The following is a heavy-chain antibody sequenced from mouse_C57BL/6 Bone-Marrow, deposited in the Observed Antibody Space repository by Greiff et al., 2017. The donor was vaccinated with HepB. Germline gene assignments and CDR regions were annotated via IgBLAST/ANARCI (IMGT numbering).Heavy chain of an antibody. CDR1: GYTFTNYW. CDR3: ARDGNYPYYAMDY. Sequence: QVQLQQSGAELVRPGTSVKMSCKASGYTFTNYWIGWAKQRPGHGLEWIGDIYPGGGYTNYNEKFKGKATLTADKASSTAYMQFSSLTSEDSAIYYCARDGNYPYYAMDYWGQGTSVTVSS. CDR2: IYPGGGYT. V-gene: IGHV1-63*01. J-gene: IGHJ4*01. D-gene: IGHD2-1*01.